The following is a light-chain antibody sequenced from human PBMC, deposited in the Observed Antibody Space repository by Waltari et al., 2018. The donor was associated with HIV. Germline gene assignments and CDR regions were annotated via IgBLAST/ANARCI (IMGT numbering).Light chain of an antibody. CDR1: QSISSW. V-gene: IGKV1-5*03. CDR3: QHCERYSMWT. J-gene: IGKJ1*01. CDR2: KAS. Sequence: DIQMTQSPSTLSASVGDRVTITCRASQSISSWLAWYQQKPGKAPKLLIYKASSLESGVPSKFSGSGSGTEFTLTISSLQPDDFATYSCQHCERYSMWTFGQGTKVEIK.